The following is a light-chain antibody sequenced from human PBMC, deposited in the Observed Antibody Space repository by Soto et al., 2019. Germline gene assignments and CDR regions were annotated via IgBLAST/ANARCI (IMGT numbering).Light chain of an antibody. Sequence: EIVLTQSPGTLSLSPGERATLSCRASQSVSNNYLAWYQQKPGQAPRLLIYGASSRATGIPDRFSGGGSGTDFTLTISRLEPEDFAVYYCQQDGSSPPVTFGGGNKVEIK. J-gene: IGKJ4*01. CDR1: QSVSNNY. CDR2: GAS. CDR3: QQDGSSPPVT. V-gene: IGKV3-20*01.